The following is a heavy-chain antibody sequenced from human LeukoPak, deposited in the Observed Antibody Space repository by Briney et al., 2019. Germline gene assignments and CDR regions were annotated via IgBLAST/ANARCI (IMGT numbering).Heavy chain of an antibody. V-gene: IGHV3-30*04. J-gene: IGHJ3*02. CDR2: ISHDGSDK. CDR1: EFTLKIYP. Sequence: GGSLRLSCAASEFTLKIYPMHWVRQAPGKGLEWLSVISHDGSDKSNADSVKGRFIISRDNSKNTIYLQLNSLRPEDTAMYYCAREGVQTTVDAFDIWGLGTMVIVSS. D-gene: IGHD4-17*01. CDR3: AREGVQTTVDAFDI.